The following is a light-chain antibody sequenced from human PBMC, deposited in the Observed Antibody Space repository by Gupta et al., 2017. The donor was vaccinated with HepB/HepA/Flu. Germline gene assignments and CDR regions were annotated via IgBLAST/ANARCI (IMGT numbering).Light chain of an antibody. CDR1: SSNIGSNY. J-gene: IGLJ3*02. CDR3: AAWDDSRSGRV. V-gene: IGLV1-47*01. CDR2: RNN. Sequence: QSVLTPPPSASGTPGQRVTISCSGSSSNIGSNYVYWYQQLPGTAPKLLIYRNNQRHSGVPDRFSGSKSGTSASLAISGLRAEDEADYYCAAWDDSRSGRVFGGGTKLTVL.